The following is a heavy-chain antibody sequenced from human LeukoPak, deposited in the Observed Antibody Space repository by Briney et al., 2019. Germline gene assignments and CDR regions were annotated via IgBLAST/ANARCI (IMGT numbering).Heavy chain of an antibody. CDR3: ARLQFLSGGYYAFDS. V-gene: IGHV4-39*01. D-gene: IGHD3-22*01. CDR2: IYYSGST. CDR1: GGSISSSSYY. J-gene: IGHJ4*02. Sequence: SETLSLTCTVSGGSISSSSYYWGWIRQPPGKGLEWIGSIYYSGSTYYNPSLKSRVTISVDTSKNQFSLKLSSVTAADTAVYYCARLQFLSGGYYAFDSRGQGSRVTVSS.